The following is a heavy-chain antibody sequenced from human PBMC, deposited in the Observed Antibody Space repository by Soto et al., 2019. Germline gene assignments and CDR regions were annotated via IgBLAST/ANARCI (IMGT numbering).Heavy chain of an antibody. CDR1: GFSLSNARMG. CDR3: ERMGLYDFWSGYYFDY. V-gene: IGHV2-26*01. CDR2: IFSNDEK. Sequence: QVTLKESGPVLVKPTETLTLTCTVSGFSLSNARMGVSWIRQPPGKALEWLAHIFSNDEKSYSTSLKSRLTISKDTAKSQVVLTMTNMDPVDTATYYCERMGLYDFWSGYYFDYWGQGTLVTVSS. J-gene: IGHJ4*02. D-gene: IGHD3-3*01.